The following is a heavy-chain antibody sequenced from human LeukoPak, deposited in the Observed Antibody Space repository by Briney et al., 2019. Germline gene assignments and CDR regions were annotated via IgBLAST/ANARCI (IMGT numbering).Heavy chain of an antibody. Sequence: ASVKVSFKAFGYTFTSYYMHWVRQAPGQGLEWMGWINPHSGDTNYAHKFQGRVTMTRDTSISIAYMELSSLKSDDTAVYYCAREGGSSYGYAYHWGQGTLVTVSS. D-gene: IGHD5-18*01. CDR3: AREGGSSYGYAYH. V-gene: IGHV1-2*07. CDR1: GYTFTSYY. CDR2: INPHSGDT. J-gene: IGHJ5*02.